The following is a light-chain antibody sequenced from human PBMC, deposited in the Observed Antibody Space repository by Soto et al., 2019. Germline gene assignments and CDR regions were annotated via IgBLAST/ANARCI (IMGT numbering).Light chain of an antibody. CDR2: GAS. CDR1: QSVSTN. J-gene: IGKJ2*02. Sequence: IVLTQSPAALSVSPGERATLSCRASQSVSTNLAWYQQKPGQPPRLLIYGASTRATGVPARFSGSGSGTEFTLTISSMQSEDVAVYYCQQYNAWPSRTFGQGTKVEL. V-gene: IGKV3-15*01. CDR3: QQYNAWPSRT.